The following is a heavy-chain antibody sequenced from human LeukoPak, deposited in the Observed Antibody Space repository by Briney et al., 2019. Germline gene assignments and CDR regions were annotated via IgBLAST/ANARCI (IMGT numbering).Heavy chain of an antibody. CDR2: IIPVVATS. Sequence: ASVKVSCKASGGTLNSHIFSWVRQAPGQGLEWLGRIIPVVATSNYAQNSQGRLTITADTFTATVYMELSSLRSEDTGIYYCARVNLRGSQYNWFDPWGQGTLVTVSS. J-gene: IGHJ5*02. V-gene: IGHV1-69*08. CDR3: ARVNLRGSQYNWFDP. CDR1: GGTLNSHI. D-gene: IGHD1-26*01.